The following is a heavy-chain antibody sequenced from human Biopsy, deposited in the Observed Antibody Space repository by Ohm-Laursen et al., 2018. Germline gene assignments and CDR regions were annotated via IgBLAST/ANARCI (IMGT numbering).Heavy chain of an antibody. J-gene: IGHJ5*02. D-gene: IGHD3-22*01. CDR1: GGSISNNNYY. CDR2: IFYRGST. CDR3: ARDYDTGGYYYVS. V-gene: IGHV4-39*01. Sequence: GTLSLTCTVSGGSISNNNYYWGWIRQPPGKGLEWIGSIFYRGSTHYKPSLKSRVNISVDTSKNQFSLKLNSVTAADTAVYYCARDYDTGGYYYVSWGQGTLVTVSS.